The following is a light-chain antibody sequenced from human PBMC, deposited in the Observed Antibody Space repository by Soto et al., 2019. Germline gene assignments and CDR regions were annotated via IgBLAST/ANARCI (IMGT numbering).Light chain of an antibody. V-gene: IGKV3-20*01. J-gene: IGKJ5*01. CDR2: RAS. CDR1: QSVSSTY. CDR3: QQYDDSPIT. Sequence: EIVLTQSPGTLSLSPEHGATLSCRASQSVSSTYLAWYQQKPGQAPRLLIYRASSRGTGIPGRFSGSGSVTDFTLTISRLEPEDVAVYYCQQYDDSPITFGQGTRLEIK.